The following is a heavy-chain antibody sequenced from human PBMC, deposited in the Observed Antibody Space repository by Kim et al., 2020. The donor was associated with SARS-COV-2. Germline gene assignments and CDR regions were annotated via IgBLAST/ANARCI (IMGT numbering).Heavy chain of an antibody. Sequence: SVKVSCKASGGTFSSYAISWVRQAPGQGLEWMGGIIPIFGTANYAQKFQGRVTITADESTSTAYMELSSLRSEDTAVYYCAFLRGGYSYGPFDYWGQGTLVTVSS. CDR3: AFLRGGYSYGPFDY. CDR2: IIPIFGTA. CDR1: GGTFSSYA. V-gene: IGHV1-69*13. D-gene: IGHD5-18*01. J-gene: IGHJ4*02.